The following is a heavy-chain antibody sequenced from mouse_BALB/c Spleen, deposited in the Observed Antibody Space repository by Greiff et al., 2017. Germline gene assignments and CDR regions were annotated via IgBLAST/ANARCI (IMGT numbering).Heavy chain of an antibody. CDR1: GYTFTSYW. D-gene: IGHD1-1*01. CDR2: IDPSDSYT. CDR3: TRGITTWYFDV. Sequence: QVQLQQPGAELVKPGASVKMSCKASGYTFTSYWMHWVKQRPGQGLEWIGVIDPSDSYTSYNQKFKGKATLTVDTSSSTAYMQLSSLTSEDSAVYYCTRGITTWYFDVWGAGTTVTVSS. J-gene: IGHJ1*01. V-gene: IGHV1S127*01.